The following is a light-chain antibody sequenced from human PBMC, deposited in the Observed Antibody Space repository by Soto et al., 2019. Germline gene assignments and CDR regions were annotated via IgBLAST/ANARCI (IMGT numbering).Light chain of an antibody. CDR3: CSYAGSYTWV. Sequence: QSALTQPASVSGSPRQSITISCTGTSSDIGNYNLVSWYQQHPGKAPKLMIHEDSKRPSGVSNRFSGSKSGNTASLTISGLRTEDEADYYCCSYAGSYTWVFGGGTKLTVL. J-gene: IGLJ3*02. V-gene: IGLV2-23*01. CDR2: EDS. CDR1: SSDIGNYNL.